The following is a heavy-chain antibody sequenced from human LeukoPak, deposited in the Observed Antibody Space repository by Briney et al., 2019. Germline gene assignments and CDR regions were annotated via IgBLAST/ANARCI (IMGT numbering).Heavy chain of an antibody. CDR3: AREGGGYCTNGVCPFDFDY. CDR1: GFTFSNYW. CDR2: IKQDGSEK. D-gene: IGHD2-8*01. J-gene: IGHJ4*02. V-gene: IGHV3-7*01. Sequence: GGSLRLSCAASGFTFSNYWMSWVRQAPGKGLEWVANIKQDGSEKYYVDSVKGRFTISRDNAKNSLYLQMNSLRAEDTAVYYCAREGGGYCTNGVCPFDFDYWGQGTLVTVSS.